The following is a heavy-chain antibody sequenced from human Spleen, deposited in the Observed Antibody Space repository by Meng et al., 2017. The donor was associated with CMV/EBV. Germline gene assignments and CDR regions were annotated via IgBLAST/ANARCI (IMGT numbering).Heavy chain of an antibody. CDR1: GFTFTSYW. CDR3: ARDQVGVSGDYFSYYYGMDV. J-gene: IGHJ6*02. D-gene: IGHD1-26*01. CDR2: IKQDGSEK. V-gene: IGHV3-7*01. Sequence: GGSLRLSCAASGFTFTSYWMNWVRQAPGKGPEWVANIKQDGSEKYYVDSVKGRFTISRDNARNSLYLQMNTLRAEDTAVYYCARDQVGVSGDYFSYYYGMDVWGQGTTVTVSS.